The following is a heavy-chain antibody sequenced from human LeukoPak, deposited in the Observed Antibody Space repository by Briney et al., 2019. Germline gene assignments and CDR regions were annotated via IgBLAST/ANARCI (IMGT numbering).Heavy chain of an antibody. J-gene: IGHJ6*02. CDR2: IKQDGSEK. V-gene: IGHV3-7*01. Sequence: GGSLRLSCAASGFTFSSYWMSWVRQAPGKGLEWVANIKQDGSEKYYVDSVKGRFTISRDNAKNSLYLQMNSLRAEDTAVYYCARDSYVDIAMVSCQIDYYYYGMDVWGQGTTVTVSS. CDR1: GFTFSSYW. CDR3: ARDSYVDIAMVSCQIDYYYYGMDV. D-gene: IGHD5-18*01.